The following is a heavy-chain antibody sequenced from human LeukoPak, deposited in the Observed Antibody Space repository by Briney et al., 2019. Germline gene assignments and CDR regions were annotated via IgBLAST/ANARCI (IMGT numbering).Heavy chain of an antibody. CDR2: INWNGSST. D-gene: IGHD2-2*01. V-gene: IGHV3-20*04. CDR1: GFTFDDYG. Sequence: GGPLRLSCAASGFTFDDYGMSGVRQAPGKGRGWGSAINWNGSSTVYADSGKGRFTIYRENAKHSMYLQMNSVRAEHTALSYCARVQGYCSSTSCYFDYWGQGTLVTVSP. J-gene: IGHJ4*02. CDR3: ARVQGYCSSTSCYFDY.